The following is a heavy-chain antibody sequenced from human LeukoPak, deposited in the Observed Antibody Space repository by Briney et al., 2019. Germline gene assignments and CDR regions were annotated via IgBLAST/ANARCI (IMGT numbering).Heavy chain of an antibody. D-gene: IGHD3-10*01. CDR3: ARALWLGEGFFDY. Sequence: GGSLRLSCAASGFTFSDYYMSWIRQAPGKGLEWVSHISSSGSTIYCADSMKGRFTISRDNAKNSLYLQMNSLRAEDTAVYYCARALWLGEGFFDYWGQGTLVTVSS. CDR2: ISSSGSTI. V-gene: IGHV3-11*04. J-gene: IGHJ4*02. CDR1: GFTFSDYY.